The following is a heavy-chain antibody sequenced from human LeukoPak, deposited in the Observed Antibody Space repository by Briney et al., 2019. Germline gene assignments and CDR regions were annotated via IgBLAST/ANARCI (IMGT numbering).Heavy chain of an antibody. D-gene: IGHD3/OR15-3a*01. CDR1: GVSISSGGYY. J-gene: IGHJ5*02. CDR3: ARAFADYNWFDP. V-gene: IGHV4-31*03. Sequence: SETLSLICTVSGVSISSGGYYWSWIRQHPGRGQECIGYIYYSGSTYYNPSLKSRVTISVDTSKNQFSLKLSSVTAADTAVYYCARAFADYNWFDPWGQGTLVTVSS. CDR2: IYYSGST.